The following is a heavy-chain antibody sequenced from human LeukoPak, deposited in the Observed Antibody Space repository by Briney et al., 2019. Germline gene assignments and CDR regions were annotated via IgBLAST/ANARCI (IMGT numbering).Heavy chain of an antibody. CDR3: AKDMYSSSGGMDV. CDR2: ISYDGSNK. J-gene: IGHJ6*04. CDR1: GFTFSGYG. V-gene: IGHV3-30*18. D-gene: IGHD6-19*01. Sequence: GGSLRLSCAAAGFTFSGYGMHWVRQAPGKGLEWVALISYDGSNKYYADSVKGRFTISRDNSKNTLYLQMNSLRAEDTAVYYCAKDMYSSSGGMDVWGKGTRSPSP.